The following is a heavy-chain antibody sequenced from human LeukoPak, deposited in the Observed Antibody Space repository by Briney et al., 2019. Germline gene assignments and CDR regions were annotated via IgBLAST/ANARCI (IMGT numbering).Heavy chain of an antibody. V-gene: IGHV3-21*01. J-gene: IGHJ4*02. CDR3: AKAPRGTQYYFDY. CDR1: GFTFSSYS. Sequence: PGGSLRLSCAASGFTFSSYSMNWVRQAPGKGLEWVSSISSSSSYIYYADSVKGRFTISRDNAKNSLYLQMNSLRAEDTAVYYCAKAPRGTQYYFDYWGQGTLVTVSS. CDR2: ISSSSSYI.